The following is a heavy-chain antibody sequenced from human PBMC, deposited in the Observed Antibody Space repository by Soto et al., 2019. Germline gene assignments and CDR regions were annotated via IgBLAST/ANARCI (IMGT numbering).Heavy chain of an antibody. Sequence: QVQLVQSGAEVKKPGASVKVSCKASGYTFTSYAMHWVRQAPGQRLEWMGWINAGNGNTKYSQKFQGRVTITRDTSASTAYMELSSLRSEDTAVYYCARGLQYSSRWYNPFGYYYMDVWGKGTTVTVSS. V-gene: IGHV1-3*01. CDR1: GYTFTSYA. J-gene: IGHJ6*03. D-gene: IGHD6-13*01. CDR3: ARGLQYSSRWYNPFGYYYMDV. CDR2: INAGNGNT.